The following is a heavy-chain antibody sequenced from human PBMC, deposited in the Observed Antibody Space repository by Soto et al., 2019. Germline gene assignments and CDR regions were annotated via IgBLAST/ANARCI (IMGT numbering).Heavy chain of an antibody. CDR2: ISGSGGST. CDR3: AKDHTVGVPLLRDLQE. J-gene: IGHJ1*01. CDR1: GFTFSNYC. V-gene: IGHV3-23*01. Sequence: SLIVSWASSGFTFSNYCLILVPQGPGKGLEWVAVISGSGGSTYYADSVKGRFTLARDNSKNTVYLQMNSLRAEDTAVYYCAKDHTVGVPLLRDLQEWGQGTLVNVSS. D-gene: IGHD2-15*01.